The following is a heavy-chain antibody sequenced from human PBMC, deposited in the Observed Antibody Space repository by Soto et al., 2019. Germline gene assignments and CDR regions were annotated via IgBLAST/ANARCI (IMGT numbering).Heavy chain of an antibody. Sequence: GASVKVSCKASGYTFTSYAMHWVRQAPGQRLEWMGWINAGNGSTKYSQKFQGRVTITRDTSASTAYMELSSLRSEDTAVYYCARTPDFWSGYSFDYWGRGTLVTVSS. V-gene: IGHV1-3*01. CDR1: GYTFTSYA. CDR3: ARTPDFWSGYSFDY. J-gene: IGHJ4*02. CDR2: INAGNGST. D-gene: IGHD3-3*01.